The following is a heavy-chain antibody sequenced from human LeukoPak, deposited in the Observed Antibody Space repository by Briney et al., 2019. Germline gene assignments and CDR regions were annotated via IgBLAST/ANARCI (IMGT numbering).Heavy chain of an antibody. Sequence: PGGSLRLSCAASGFTFSGSAMHWVRQASGKGLEWVGRIRSKANSYATAYAASVKGRFTISRDDSKNTAYLQMNSLRAEDTAVYYCAKDSNRDGYNFHDAFDIWGQGTMVTVSS. V-gene: IGHV3-73*01. D-gene: IGHD5-24*01. CDR1: GFTFSGSA. CDR3: AKDSNRDGYNFHDAFDI. J-gene: IGHJ3*02. CDR2: IRSKANSYAT.